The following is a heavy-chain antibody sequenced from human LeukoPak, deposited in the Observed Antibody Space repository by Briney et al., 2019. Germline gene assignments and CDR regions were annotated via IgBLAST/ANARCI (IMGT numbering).Heavy chain of an antibody. Sequence: GGSLRPSCAASGFTFSSYPMHWVRQAPGKGLEWVAVISYDGSNKYYADSVKGRFTISRDNSKNTLYVQMNSPRAEDTALYYCARESGLLWFGDQGGWFDPWGQGTLVTVSS. CDR2: ISYDGSNK. CDR1: GFTFSSYP. CDR3: ARESGLLWFGDQGGWFDP. J-gene: IGHJ5*02. V-gene: IGHV3-30*04. D-gene: IGHD3-10*01.